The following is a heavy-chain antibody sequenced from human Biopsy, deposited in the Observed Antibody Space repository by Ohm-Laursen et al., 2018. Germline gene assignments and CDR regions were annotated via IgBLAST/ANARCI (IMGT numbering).Heavy chain of an antibody. CDR1: GDSFTSYA. Sequence: SVKVSCKASGDSFTSYAIGWVRQAPGQGLEWMGGIIPIPNVATYAQKFQGRITITADESTSTAYMELSSLTSDDTAVYYCARDRWPHVTLLGLVVFDFWGQGTLVIVSS. CDR2: IIPIPNVA. V-gene: IGHV1-69*10. D-gene: IGHD3-3*01. J-gene: IGHJ4*02. CDR3: ARDRWPHVTLLGLVVFDF.